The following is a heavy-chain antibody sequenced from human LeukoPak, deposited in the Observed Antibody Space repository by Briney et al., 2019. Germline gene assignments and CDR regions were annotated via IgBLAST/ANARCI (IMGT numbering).Heavy chain of an antibody. D-gene: IGHD6-19*01. CDR2: ISYDGSNK. Sequence: GRSLTLSCAASGFSFSSFGMHWVRQAPGKGLEWVAVISYDGSNKYYADSVKGRFTISRDKSKNTLYLQLNSLRPEDTAVYYCAKDLSYSTDWPYFDSWGQGTLVTVSS. J-gene: IGHJ4*02. V-gene: IGHV3-30*18. CDR1: GFSFSSFG. CDR3: AKDLSYSTDWPYFDS.